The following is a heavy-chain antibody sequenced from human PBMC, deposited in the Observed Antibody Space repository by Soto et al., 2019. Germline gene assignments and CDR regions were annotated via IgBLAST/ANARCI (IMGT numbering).Heavy chain of an antibody. D-gene: IGHD3-16*01. J-gene: IGHJ3*02. Sequence: QITLKESGPTLVKPTQTLTLTCTFSGFSLSTSGVGVGWIRQPPGKALEWLALIYWDDDKRYSPSLKSRLTITKDTSKSLVVLTMTNMDPVDTATYYCALTFRGLSFVIWGQRTMVTVSS. CDR1: GFSLSTSGVG. CDR2: IYWDDDK. V-gene: IGHV2-5*02. CDR3: ALTFRGLSFVI.